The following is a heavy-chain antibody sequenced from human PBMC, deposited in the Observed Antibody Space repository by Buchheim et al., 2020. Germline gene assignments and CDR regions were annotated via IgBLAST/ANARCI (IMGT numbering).Heavy chain of an antibody. J-gene: IGHJ4*02. CDR3: TRGTPNYSAYDY. Sequence: EVQLVESGGGLLQPGGSLRLSCAASGFTFSNYWMHWVRQAPGKGLAWVSRVNSDGSNAVYADSVKGRFTISRDNARNTLYLQMTGLRDDDSAVYYCTRGTPNYSAYDYCGQGT. V-gene: IGHV3-74*01. D-gene: IGHD5-12*01. CDR2: VNSDGSNA. CDR1: GFTFSNYW.